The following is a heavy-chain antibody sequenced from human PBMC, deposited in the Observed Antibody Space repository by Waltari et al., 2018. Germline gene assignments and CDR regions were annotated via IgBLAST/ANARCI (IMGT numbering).Heavy chain of an antibody. J-gene: IGHJ6*02. V-gene: IGHV1-24*01. CDR1: GYTLTELS. CDR2: FDPEDGET. Sequence: QVQLVQSGAEVKKPGASVKVSCKVSGYTLTELSMHWVRQAPGKGLEWMGGFDPEDGETIYAQKFQGRVTMTEDTSTDTAYMELSSLRSEDTAVYYCATAFKSNNGPYYYYGMDVWGQGTTVTVSS. CDR3: ATAFKSNNGPYYYYGMDV. D-gene: IGHD4-4*01.